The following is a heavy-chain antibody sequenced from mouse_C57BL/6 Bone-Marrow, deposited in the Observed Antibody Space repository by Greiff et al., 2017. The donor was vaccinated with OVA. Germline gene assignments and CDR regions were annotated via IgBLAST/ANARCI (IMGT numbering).Heavy chain of an antibody. D-gene: IGHD1-2*01. V-gene: IGHV1-81*01. CDR1: GYTFTSYG. CDR2: IYPRSGNT. Sequence: QVQLKESGAELARPGASVKLSCKASGYTFTSYGISWVKQRTGQGLEWIGEIYPRSGNTYYNEKFKGKATLTADKSSSTAYMELRSLTSEDSAVYFCARRISTAYYFVYWGQGTTLTVSS. CDR3: ARRISTAYYFVY. J-gene: IGHJ2*01.